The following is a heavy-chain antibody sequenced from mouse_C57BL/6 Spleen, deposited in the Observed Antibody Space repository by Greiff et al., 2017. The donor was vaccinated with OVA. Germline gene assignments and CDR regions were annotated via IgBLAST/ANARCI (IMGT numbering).Heavy chain of an antibody. CDR2: IYPGDGDT. CDR1: GYAFSSSW. Sequence: QVQLQQSGPELVKPGASVKISCKASGYAFSSSWMNWVKQRPGKGLEWIGRIYPGDGDTNYNGKFKGKATLTADKSSSTAYMQLGRLTSEDSAVYFCARDYDFDYWGKGTTLTVSS. D-gene: IGHD2-4*01. CDR3: ARDYDFDY. V-gene: IGHV1-82*01. J-gene: IGHJ2*01.